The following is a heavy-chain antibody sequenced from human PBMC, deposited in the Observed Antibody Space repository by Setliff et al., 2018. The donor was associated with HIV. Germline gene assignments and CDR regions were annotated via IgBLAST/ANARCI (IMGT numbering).Heavy chain of an antibody. V-gene: IGHV4-38-2*02. CDR3: AREVPGRRYYYDSSGSYAWDP. D-gene: IGHD3-22*01. CDR2: IYHSGST. J-gene: IGHJ5*02. Sequence: KPSETLSLTCAVSGYSISSGYYWGWIRQPPGKGLEWIGSIYHSGSTYYNPSLKSRVTISVDTSKNQFSLKLSSVTAADTAVYYCAREVPGRRYYYDSSGSYAWDPWGQGTLVTVSS. CDR1: GYSISSGYY.